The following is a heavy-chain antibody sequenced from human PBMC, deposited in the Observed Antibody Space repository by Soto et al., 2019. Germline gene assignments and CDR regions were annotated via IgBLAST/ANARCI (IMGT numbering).Heavy chain of an antibody. Sequence: QITLKESGPSLVRPTEPLTVTCTFSGFSLITGVGVCWVRQPPGKALQWLAVIFWDKNDYYRPSLQTRVTISKDTSEDQVVHTLTNMDPEDTATYFCTQIYGSGSWGWYFHSWGQGTLVTVSS. CDR2: IFWDKND. CDR3: TQIYGSGSWGWYFHS. CDR1: GFSLITGVG. D-gene: IGHD1-26*01. V-gene: IGHV2-5*02. J-gene: IGHJ4*02.